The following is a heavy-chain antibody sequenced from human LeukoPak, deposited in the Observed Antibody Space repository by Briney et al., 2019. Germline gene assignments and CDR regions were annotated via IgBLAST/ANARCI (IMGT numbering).Heavy chain of an antibody. J-gene: IGHJ4*02. V-gene: IGHV3-23*01. D-gene: IGHD3-22*01. Sequence: GSLRLSCAASGFTFSSYAMSWVRQAPGKGLEWVSFINTSGDRTSNADSVEGRFTISRDNTRNTLYLQMNSLRDEDTGVYYCAIMHGYYDGSGFWVQWGQGTLVTVSS. CDR1: GFTFSSYA. CDR3: AIMHGYYDGSGFWVQ. CDR2: INTSGDRT.